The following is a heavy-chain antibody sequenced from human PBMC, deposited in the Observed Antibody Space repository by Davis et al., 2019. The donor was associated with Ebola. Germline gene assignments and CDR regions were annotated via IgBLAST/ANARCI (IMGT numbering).Heavy chain of an antibody. V-gene: IGHV4-30-2*01. J-gene: IGHJ2*01. CDR2: IYHSGST. CDR3: ARGEYSSADWYFDL. CDR1: GGSISSGGYS. D-gene: IGHD6-6*01. Sequence: LRLSCAVSGGSISSGGYSWSWIRQPPGKGLEWIGYIYHSGSTYYNPSLKSRVTISVDRSKNQFSLKLSSVTAADTAVYYCARGEYSSADWYFDLWGRGTLVTVSS.